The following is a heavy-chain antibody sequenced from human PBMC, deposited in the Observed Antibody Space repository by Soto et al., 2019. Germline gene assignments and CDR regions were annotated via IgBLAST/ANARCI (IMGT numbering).Heavy chain of an antibody. CDR3: ARRHGVDIDAYY. J-gene: IGHJ4*02. V-gene: IGHV4-4*08. CDR2: IYLGGSI. Sequence: PSETLSLTCSVSGASISSYYYTWIRQTPGKGLEWIGYIYLGGSINYNPSFKSRVTISVDTSKNQFSLRLSSVTAADTAVYFCARRHGVDIDAYYWGQGTLVTVSS. CDR1: GASISSYY. D-gene: IGHD3-10*01.